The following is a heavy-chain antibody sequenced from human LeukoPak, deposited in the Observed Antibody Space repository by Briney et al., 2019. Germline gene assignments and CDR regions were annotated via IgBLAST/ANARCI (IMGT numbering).Heavy chain of an antibody. J-gene: IGHJ4*02. V-gene: IGHV3-30*18. CDR3: AKDGGTVTTYYFDY. Sequence: PGRSLRLSCAASGFTFSSYGMHWVRQAPGKGLEWVAVISYDGSNKYYADSVKGRFTISRDNSKNTLYLQMNSLRAEDTAVYYCAKDGGTVTTYYFDYWGQGTLVTVSS. D-gene: IGHD4-17*01. CDR2: ISYDGSNK. CDR1: GFTFSSYG.